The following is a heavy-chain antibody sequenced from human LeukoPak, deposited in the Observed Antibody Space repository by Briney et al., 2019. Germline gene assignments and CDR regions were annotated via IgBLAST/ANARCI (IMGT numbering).Heavy chain of an antibody. V-gene: IGHV3-33*01. CDR1: GFTFGSYG. J-gene: IGHJ3*02. Sequence: GGSLRLSCAASGFTFGSYGMHWVRQAPGKELEWVTYIWYDGSNKDYADSVKGRFTISRDNSKNTLYLQMNSLTDEDTAMYYCARVPDYGSYRGTFDIWGQGTMVTVSS. D-gene: IGHD4-17*01. CDR3: ARVPDYGSYRGTFDI. CDR2: IWYDGSNK.